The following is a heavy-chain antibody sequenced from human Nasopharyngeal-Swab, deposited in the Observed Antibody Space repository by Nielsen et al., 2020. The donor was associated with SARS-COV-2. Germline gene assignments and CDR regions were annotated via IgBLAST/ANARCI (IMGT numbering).Heavy chain of an antibody. CDR2: IFHTGST. J-gene: IGHJ6*03. CDR1: GGSINSGGPS. D-gene: IGHD3-10*01. Sequence: LRLSCTVSGGSINSGGPSWSWIRQPPGKGLQWIGHIFHTGSTYFNPSLKSRVTISLDRSKNQFSLELTSVTAADTAVYYCARGGTSGEYYFFYMDVWGKGTTVTVSS. V-gene: IGHV4-30-2*01. CDR3: ARGGTSGEYYFFYMDV.